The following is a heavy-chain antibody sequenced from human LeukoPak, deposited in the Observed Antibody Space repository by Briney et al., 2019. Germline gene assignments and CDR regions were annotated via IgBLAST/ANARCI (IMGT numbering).Heavy chain of an antibody. V-gene: IGHV3-21*05. J-gene: IGHJ4*02. CDR2: IRSSGGDI. CDR1: GFTFATYT. D-gene: IGHD3-10*01. CDR3: VGDRGWFHFDL. Sequence: GGSLRLSCTGAGFTFATYTFNWVRQAPGKGLEWVSHIRSSGGDIRYADSVKGRFTISRDDAKNSLFLQLNSLRAEDTAVYYCVGDRGWFHFDLWGQGTLVTVSS.